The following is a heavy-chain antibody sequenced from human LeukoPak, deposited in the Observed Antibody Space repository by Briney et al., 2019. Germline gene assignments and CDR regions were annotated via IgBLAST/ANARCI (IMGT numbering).Heavy chain of an antibody. CDR1: GFTFSSYS. CDR3: AKVLSSGYYPVDY. J-gene: IGHJ4*02. CDR2: ISGSGGST. V-gene: IGHV3-23*01. Sequence: GGSLRLSCAASGFTFSSYSMNWVRQAPGKGLEWVSAISGSGGSTCYADSVKGRFTISRDNSKNTLYLQMNSLRAEDTAVYYCAKVLSSGYYPVDYWGQGTLVTVSS. D-gene: IGHD3-22*01.